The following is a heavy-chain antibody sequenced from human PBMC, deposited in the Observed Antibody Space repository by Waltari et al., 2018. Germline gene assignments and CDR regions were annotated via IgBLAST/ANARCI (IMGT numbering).Heavy chain of an antibody. V-gene: IGHV5-51*01. Sequence: EVQLVQPGAEVKKPGESLKISCQGSGYSFTTNWVDWVRPVPGKGLGWMGISYPGDSDTRYSPSFQGQVTISADKSISTAYLQWSSLKASDTAMYYCARHRGSPGYYYGMDVWGQGTMVTVSS. CDR1: GYSFTTNW. CDR2: SYPGDSDT. D-gene: IGHD1-26*01. CDR3: ARHRGSPGYYYGMDV. J-gene: IGHJ6*02.